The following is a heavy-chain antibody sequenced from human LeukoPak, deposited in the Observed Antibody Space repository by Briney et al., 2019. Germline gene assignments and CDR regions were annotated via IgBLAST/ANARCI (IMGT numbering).Heavy chain of an antibody. Sequence: PGGSLRLSCAASGFTFSSYTMSWVRQAPGKGLEWVSAISGSGGSTYYADSVKGRFTISRDNSKNTLYLQMNSLRAEDTAVYYCAKESSSGGWGLLDNWFDTWGQGALLTVSS. J-gene: IGHJ5*02. D-gene: IGHD1-26*01. CDR2: ISGSGGST. V-gene: IGHV3-23*01. CDR1: GFTFSSYT. CDR3: AKESSSGGWGLLDNWFDT.